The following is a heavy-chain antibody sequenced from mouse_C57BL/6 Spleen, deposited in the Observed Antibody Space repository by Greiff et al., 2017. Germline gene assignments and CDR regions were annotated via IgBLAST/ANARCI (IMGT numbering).Heavy chain of an antibody. D-gene: IGHD2-1*01. CDR1: GYTFTSYW. V-gene: IGHV1-53*01. CDR3: ARGSYGNYVEYAMDY. CDR2: INPSNGGT. Sequence: QVQLQQPGTELLKPGASVKLSCKASGYTFTSYWMHWVKQRPGQGLEWIGNINPSNGGTNYNEKFKSKATLTVDKSSSTAYMQLSSLTSEDSAVYYCARGSYGNYVEYAMDYWGQGTSVTVSS. J-gene: IGHJ4*01.